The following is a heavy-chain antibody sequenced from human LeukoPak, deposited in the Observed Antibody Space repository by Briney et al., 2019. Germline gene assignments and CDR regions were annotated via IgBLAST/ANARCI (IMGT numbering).Heavy chain of an antibody. CDR1: GFTFDDYA. D-gene: IGHD3-10*01. V-gene: IGHV3-9*01. CDR2: ISWNSGSI. J-gene: IGHJ4*02. CDR3: AKDNKSYGSSAFDY. Sequence: PGGSLRLSCAASGFTFDDYAMHWVRQAPGKGLEWVSGISWNSGSIGYADSVKGRFTISRDNAKNSLYLQMNSLRAEDTALYYCAKDNKSYGSSAFDYWGQGTLVTVSS.